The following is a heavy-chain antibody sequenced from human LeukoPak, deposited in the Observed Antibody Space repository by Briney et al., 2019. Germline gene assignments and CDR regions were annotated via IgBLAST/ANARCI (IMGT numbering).Heavy chain of an antibody. Sequence: GGCLRVSRVASGFSLSSYAMSGVGQAPGRGRAGVSAVSGIGCSTQYADSVKGRFTISRDNSKNSLYLQMNSPRAEDTAVYYCAKERDYYDSSGYYNGGFDPSGQGTLVTVSS. CDR2: VSGIGCST. V-gene: IGHV3-23*01. CDR3: AKERDYYDSSGYYNGGFDP. J-gene: IGHJ5*02. D-gene: IGHD3-22*01. CDR1: GFSLSSYA.